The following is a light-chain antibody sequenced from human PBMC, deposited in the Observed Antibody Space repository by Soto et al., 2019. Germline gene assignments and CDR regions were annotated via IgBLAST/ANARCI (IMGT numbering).Light chain of an antibody. V-gene: IGKV3-15*01. J-gene: IGKJ4*01. CDR3: QQYDNWPLT. CDR2: GAS. CDR1: QSVNSN. Sequence: EIVMTQSPATLSVSPGERATLSCRASQSVNSNLAWYQQKPGQAPRFLIYGASTRATGIPARFSGRGSGTEFTLTISSLQSEDSAVYYCQQYDNWPLTFGGGTKVDI.